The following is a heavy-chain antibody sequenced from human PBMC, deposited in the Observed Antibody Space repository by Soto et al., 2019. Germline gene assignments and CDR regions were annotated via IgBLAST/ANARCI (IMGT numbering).Heavy chain of an antibody. V-gene: IGHV4-34*01. CDR3: AGVEITMVRGGDYYYGMDV. CDR1: GGSFSGYY. CDR2: INHSGST. Sequence: SETLSLTCAVYGGSFSGYYWSWIRQPPGKGLEWIGEINHSGSTNYNPSLKSRVTISVDTSKNQFSLKLSSVTAADTAVYYCAGVEITMVRGGDYYYGMDVWGQGTTVTVSS. D-gene: IGHD3-10*01. J-gene: IGHJ6*02.